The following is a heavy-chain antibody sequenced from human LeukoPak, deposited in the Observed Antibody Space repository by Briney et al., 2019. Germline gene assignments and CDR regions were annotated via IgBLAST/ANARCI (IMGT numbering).Heavy chain of an antibody. J-gene: IGHJ4*02. Sequence: GGSLRLSCAASGFTLSSYEMNWVRLAPGKGLGWISYISRTGNSIYYADSVKGRFTISRDNSKNTLYLQMNSLRAEDTAVYYCARDHSSGWYSDYFDYWGQGTLVTVSS. CDR2: ISRTGNSI. CDR1: GFTLSSYE. V-gene: IGHV3-48*03. CDR3: ARDHSSGWYSDYFDY. D-gene: IGHD6-19*01.